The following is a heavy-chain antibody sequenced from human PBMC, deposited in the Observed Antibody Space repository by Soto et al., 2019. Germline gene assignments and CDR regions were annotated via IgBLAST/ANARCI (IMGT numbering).Heavy chain of an antibody. D-gene: IGHD3-3*01. CDR1: GGSISSYY. CDR3: ASLVDFWSGISYGMDG. CDR2: IYYSGST. Sequence: PSETLSLTCTVSGGSISSYYWSWIRQPPGKGLEWIGYIYYSGSTNYNPSLKSRVTISVDTSKNQFSLKLSSVTAADTAVYYCASLVDFWSGISYGMDGWGQGTTVTVS. J-gene: IGHJ6*02. V-gene: IGHV4-59*01.